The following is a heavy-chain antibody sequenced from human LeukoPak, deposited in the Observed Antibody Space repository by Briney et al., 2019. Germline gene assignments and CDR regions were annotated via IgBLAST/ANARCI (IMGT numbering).Heavy chain of an antibody. J-gene: IGHJ4*02. CDR3: GRGLTAAV. CDR2: IYSGGST. V-gene: IGHV3-66*01. Sequence: GGSLRLSCAASGFTFSSYWMTWVRQAPGKGLEWASIIYSGGSTYYADSVKGRVTISRDTSKNTLYLEMDRLRVEDTAVYYCGRGLTAAVWGQGTLVTVSS. CDR1: GFTFSSYW. D-gene: IGHD6-25*01.